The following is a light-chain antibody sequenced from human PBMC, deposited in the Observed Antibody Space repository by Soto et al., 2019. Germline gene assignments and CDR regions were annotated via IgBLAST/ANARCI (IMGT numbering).Light chain of an antibody. V-gene: IGKV3-15*01. CDR1: QSISNS. CDR3: QQYNDWPPWT. Sequence: EIVMTQSPATLSVSPGEGATPSCRASQSISNSLAWYQQKPGQAPRLLIYGASTRATGIPARFSGSGSGTEFTLTITSLQSEDFAVYYCQQYNDWPPWTFGQGTKVDIK. J-gene: IGKJ1*01. CDR2: GAS.